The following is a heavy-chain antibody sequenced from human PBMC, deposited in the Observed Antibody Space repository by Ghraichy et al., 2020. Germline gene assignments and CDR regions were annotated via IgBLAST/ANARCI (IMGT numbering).Heavy chain of an antibody. J-gene: IGHJ3*02. Sequence: SETLSLTCTVSGGSISSYYWSWIRQPAGKGLEWIGRIYTSGSTNYNPSLKSRVTMSVDTSKNQFSLKLSSVTAADTAVYYCASDSDILTGSHDAFDIWGQGTIVTVSS. V-gene: IGHV4-4*07. CDR3: ASDSDILTGSHDAFDI. CDR1: GGSISSYY. D-gene: IGHD3-9*01. CDR2: IYTSGST.